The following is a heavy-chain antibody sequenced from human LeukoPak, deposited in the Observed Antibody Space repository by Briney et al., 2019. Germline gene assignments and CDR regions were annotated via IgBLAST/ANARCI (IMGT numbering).Heavy chain of an antibody. D-gene: IGHD3-10*01. V-gene: IGHV4-4*07. CDR3: ARGVFDITMVRGVIGWFDP. Sequence: KASETLSLTCTVSGGSISYYYWNWIRQPAGKGLEWIGRIYTSGRAYYNPSLKSRVSMSVDTSKNQFSLKLSSVTAADTAVYYCARGVFDITMVRGVIGWFDPWGQGTLVTVSS. J-gene: IGHJ5*02. CDR2: IYTSGRA. CDR1: GGSISYYY.